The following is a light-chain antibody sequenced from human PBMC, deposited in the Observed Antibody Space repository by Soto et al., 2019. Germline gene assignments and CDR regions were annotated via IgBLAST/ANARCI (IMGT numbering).Light chain of an antibody. V-gene: IGLV2-23*01. J-gene: IGLJ1*01. CDR2: EGS. CDR1: SSDVGGYNY. Sequence: QSVLTQSPSASGSPGQSVTISCIGTSSDVGGYNYVSWYQHHPGKAPKLIIYEGSKRPSGVSNRFSGSKSGNTASLTISILQAEDEADYSCCSYAGSSTYVFGTGTKVTVL. CDR3: CSYAGSSTYV.